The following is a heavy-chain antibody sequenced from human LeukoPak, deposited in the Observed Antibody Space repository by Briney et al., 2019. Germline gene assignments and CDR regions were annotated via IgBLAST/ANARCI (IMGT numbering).Heavy chain of an antibody. V-gene: IGHV4-59*11. CDR3: AKGGYSRGPDF. Sequence: SETLSLTCTVSGGSISSHYWNWIGQPPGKGLEWIGYISYSGSINYIPSLKSRVTISVDTSNNPFSLKLNSVTAADTAVYYCAKGGYSRGPDFWGQGTLVTVSS. D-gene: IGHD6-19*01. J-gene: IGHJ4*02. CDR1: GGSISSHY. CDR2: ISYSGSI.